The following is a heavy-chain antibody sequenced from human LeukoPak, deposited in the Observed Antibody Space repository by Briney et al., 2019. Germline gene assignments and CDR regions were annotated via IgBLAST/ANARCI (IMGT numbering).Heavy chain of an antibody. CDR3: ARFTGYCSGTSCYPNAFDI. Sequence: SETLSLTCTVSGYSISSGTYYWTWIRQPAGKGLGWIGRISTSGSTNYNPSLKSRVTISLDTSKNQFSLKLSSVTAADTAVFYCARFTGYCSGTSCYPNAFDIWGQGTMVTVSS. J-gene: IGHJ3*02. V-gene: IGHV4-61*02. CDR2: ISTSGST. CDR1: GYSISSGTYY. D-gene: IGHD2-2*01.